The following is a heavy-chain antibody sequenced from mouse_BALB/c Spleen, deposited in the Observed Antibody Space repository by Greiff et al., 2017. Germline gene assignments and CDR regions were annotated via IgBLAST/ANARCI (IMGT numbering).Heavy chain of an antibody. V-gene: IGHV1S132*01. J-gene: IGHJ2*01. CDR2: IFPGTGTT. Sequence: QVHVKQSGAELVKPGASVKLSCKTSGYTFTSYWIQWVKQRPGQGLGWIGEIFPGTGTTYYNEKFKGKATLTIDTSSSTAYMQLSSLTSEDSAVYFCAREAYWGQGTTRTVSS. CDR3: AREAY. CDR1: GYTFTSYW.